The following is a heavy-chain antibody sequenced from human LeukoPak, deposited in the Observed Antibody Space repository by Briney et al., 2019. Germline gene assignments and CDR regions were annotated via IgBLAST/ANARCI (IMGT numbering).Heavy chain of an antibody. V-gene: IGHV4-39*07. CDR2: IYYSGST. CDR3: ASWASSGFWYFDY. Sequence: PSETLSLTCTVSGGSISSSSYYWGWIRQPPGKGLEWIGSIYYSGSTYYNPSLKSRVTISVDTSKNQFSLKLSSVTAADTAVYYCASWASSGFWYFDYWGQGTLVTVSS. D-gene: IGHD6-19*01. J-gene: IGHJ4*02. CDR1: GGSISSSSYY.